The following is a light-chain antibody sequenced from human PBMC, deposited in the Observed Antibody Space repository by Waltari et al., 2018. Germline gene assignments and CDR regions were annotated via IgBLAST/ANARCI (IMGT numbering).Light chain of an antibody. Sequence: DIQLTQSPSTLSASVGDRVTITCRASESISTWLALYQQRPGQAPNLLIYKASSLQSGVPPRFSGTGSGTEFTLTISSLQPDDFGTYYCQQYNNYPKTFGQGTKVEVK. CDR3: QQYNNYPKT. CDR1: ESISTW. J-gene: IGKJ1*01. V-gene: IGKV1-5*03. CDR2: KAS.